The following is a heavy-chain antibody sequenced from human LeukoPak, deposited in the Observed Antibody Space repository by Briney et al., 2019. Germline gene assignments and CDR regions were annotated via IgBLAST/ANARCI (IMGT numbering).Heavy chain of an antibody. CDR2: INHSGST. Sequence: SETLSLTCAVYGGSFSGYYWSWIRQPPGKGLGWIGEINHSGSTNYNPSLKSRVTISVDTSKNQFSLKLSSVTAADTAVYYCARGGKGGGIVVVPAAIKSWFDPWGQGTLVTVSS. CDR3: ARGGKGGGIVVVPAAIKSWFDP. CDR1: GGSFSGYY. V-gene: IGHV4-34*01. D-gene: IGHD2-2*02. J-gene: IGHJ5*02.